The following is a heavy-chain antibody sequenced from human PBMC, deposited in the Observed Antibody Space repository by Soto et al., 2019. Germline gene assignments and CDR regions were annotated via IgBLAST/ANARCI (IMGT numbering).Heavy chain of an antibody. V-gene: IGHV3-30*18. D-gene: IGHD6-19*01. CDR2: ISYDGNNK. CDR1: GFTFSSYG. CDR3: AKDLDSYSSGFFDY. J-gene: IGHJ4*02. Sequence: QVQLVESGGGVVQPGRSLRLSCAASGFTFSSYGMHWVRQAPGKGLEWVAFISYDGNNKYYGDSVKGRFTISRDNSKNTLYLQMNSLRAEDTAIYYCAKDLDSYSSGFFDYWGQGTLVTVSS.